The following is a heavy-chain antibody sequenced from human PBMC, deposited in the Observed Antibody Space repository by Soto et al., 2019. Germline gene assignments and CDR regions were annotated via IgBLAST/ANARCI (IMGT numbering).Heavy chain of an antibody. J-gene: IGHJ4*02. CDR1: GFTFSSYG. D-gene: IGHD6-19*01. V-gene: IGHV3-33*01. Sequence: QVQLVESGGGVVQPGRSLRLSCAASGFTFSSYGMHWVRQAPGKGLEWVAVIWYDGSNKYYADSVKGRFTISRDNSKNTLYLQKNSLRAEDTAVYYCARDGPIAVAPPLYYFDYWGQGTLFTVSS. CDR2: IWYDGSNK. CDR3: ARDGPIAVAPPLYYFDY.